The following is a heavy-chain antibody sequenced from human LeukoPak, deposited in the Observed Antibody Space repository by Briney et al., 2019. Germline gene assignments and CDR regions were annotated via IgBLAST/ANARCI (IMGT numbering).Heavy chain of an antibody. CDR3: ARDKRLVTMVRGVMDYYYYGMDV. CDR1: GGSISSHY. CDR2: IYYSGST. D-gene: IGHD3-10*01. V-gene: IGHV4-59*11. J-gene: IGHJ6*02. Sequence: SETLSLTCTVSGGSISSHYWSWIRQPPGKGLEWIGYIYYSGSTNYNPSLKSRVTVSVDTSKNQFSLKLSSVTAADTAVYYCARDKRLVTMVRGVMDYYYYGMDVWGQGTTVTVSS.